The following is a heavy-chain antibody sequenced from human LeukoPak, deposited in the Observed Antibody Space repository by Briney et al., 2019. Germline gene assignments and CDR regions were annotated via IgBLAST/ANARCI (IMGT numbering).Heavy chain of an antibody. D-gene: IGHD3-10*01. CDR1: GFTFSNYG. CDR2: IKDGGSNK. Sequence: SGGSLRLSCAASGFTFSNYGMHWVRQAPGKGLEWVTFIKDGGSNKYYADSVKGRFTISRDNSKNTLSLQMNRLRGEDTAVYYRAKMVQGNYYYYMDVWGKGTTVTISS. V-gene: IGHV3-30*02. J-gene: IGHJ6*03. CDR3: AKMVQGNYYYYMDV.